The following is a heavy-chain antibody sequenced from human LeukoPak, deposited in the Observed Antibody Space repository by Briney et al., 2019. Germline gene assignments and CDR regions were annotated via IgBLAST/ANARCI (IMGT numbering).Heavy chain of an antibody. CDR1: GGTFSSYA. CDR3: ARDGGLESIAAAGTLSD. J-gene: IGHJ4*02. V-gene: IGHV1-69*06. D-gene: IGHD6-13*01. Sequence: ASVKVSCKASGGTFSSYAISWVRQAPGQGLEWMGGIIPIFGTANYAQKFQGRVMITADKSTSTAYMELSSLRSEDTAVYYCARDGGLESIAAAGTLSDWGQGTLVTVSS. CDR2: IIPIFGTA.